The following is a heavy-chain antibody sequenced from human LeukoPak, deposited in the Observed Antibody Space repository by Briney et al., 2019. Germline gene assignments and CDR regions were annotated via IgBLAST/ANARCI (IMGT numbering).Heavy chain of an antibody. CDR1: GFTFSSYD. Sequence: GGSLRLSCAASGFTFSSYDMHWVRQATGKGLEWVSAIGTAGDTYYPGSVKGRFTISRENAKNSLYLQMNSLRAGDTAVYYCARGPYYDSIGAYYFDYWGQGTVVTVSS. J-gene: IGHJ4*02. D-gene: IGHD3-22*01. CDR2: IGTAGDT. CDR3: ARGPYYDSIGAYYFDY. V-gene: IGHV3-13*01.